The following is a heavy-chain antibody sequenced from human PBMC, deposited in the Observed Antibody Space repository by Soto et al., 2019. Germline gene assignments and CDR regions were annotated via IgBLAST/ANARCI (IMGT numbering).Heavy chain of an antibody. CDR2: IIPIFGTA. J-gene: IGHJ6*02. V-gene: IGHV1-69*13. D-gene: IGHD6-6*01. CDR1: GGTFSSYA. Sequence: ASVKVSCKASGGTFSSYAISWVRQAPGQGLEWMGGIIPIFGTANYAQKFQGRVTITADESTSTAYMELSSLRSEDTAVYYCARASSSTLYYHYGMDVGGQGTTVTVSS. CDR3: ARASSSTLYYHYGMDV.